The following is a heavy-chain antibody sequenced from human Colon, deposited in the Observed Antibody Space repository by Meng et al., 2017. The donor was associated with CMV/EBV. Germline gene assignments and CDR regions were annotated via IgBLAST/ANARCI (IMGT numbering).Heavy chain of an antibody. D-gene: IGHD6-6*01. CDR1: GFSFSDST. J-gene: IGHJ4*02. CDR2: IRGQANRYAT. CDR3: TPAIAALPDFDD. Sequence: GESLKISCAASGFSFSDSTIQWVRQASGKGLEWLGHIRGQANRYATTYAESVKGRFTISRDDSKNMAYMHMDSLKTEDTAVYYCTPAIAALPDFDDWGQGTLVTVSS. V-gene: IGHV3-73*01.